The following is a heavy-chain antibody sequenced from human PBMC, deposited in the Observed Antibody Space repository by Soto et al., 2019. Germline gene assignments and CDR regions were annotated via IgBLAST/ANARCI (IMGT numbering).Heavy chain of an antibody. D-gene: IGHD1-26*01. J-gene: IGHJ4*02. CDR3: AREGYSGALIDY. Sequence: QLQLVESGGGVFQPGRSLRLSCAASGFTFSSYAMHWVRQAPGKGLEWVAVIWYDEISTYYADSVKGRFTISRDNSKNTLSLQMNSLRAEDTAVYYCAREGYSGALIDYWGQGTLVTVSS. CDR2: IWYDEIST. V-gene: IGHV3-33*01. CDR1: GFTFSSYA.